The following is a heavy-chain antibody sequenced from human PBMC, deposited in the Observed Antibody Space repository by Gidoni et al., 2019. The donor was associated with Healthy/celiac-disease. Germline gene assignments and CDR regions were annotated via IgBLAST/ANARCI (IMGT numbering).Heavy chain of an antibody. D-gene: IGHD6-19*01. CDR2: INHSGST. Sequence: QVQLQQWGAGLLKPSETLSLTCAVYGGSFSGYYWSWLRQPPGKGLEWIGEINHSGSTNYNPSLKSRVTISVDTSKNQFSLKLSSVTAADTAVYYCARGTRRSSGWTDWYFDLWGRGTLVTVSS. V-gene: IGHV4-34*01. CDR3: ARGTRRSSGWTDWYFDL. J-gene: IGHJ2*01. CDR1: GGSFSGYY.